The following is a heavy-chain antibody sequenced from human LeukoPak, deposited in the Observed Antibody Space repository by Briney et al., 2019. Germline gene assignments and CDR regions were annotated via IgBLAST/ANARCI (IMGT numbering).Heavy chain of an antibody. D-gene: IGHD2-2*01. V-gene: IGHV4-61*02. CDR3: ARAALGYCSSTSCLDAFDI. J-gene: IGHJ3*02. Sequence: SETLSLTCTASGGSISSGSYYWRWIRQPAGKGLEWIVRIYTSGSTNYNPSLKSRVTISEDTSKNQFSLKLSSVTAADTAVYYCARAALGYCSSTSCLDAFDIWGQGTMVTVSS. CDR2: IYTSGST. CDR1: GGSISSGSYY.